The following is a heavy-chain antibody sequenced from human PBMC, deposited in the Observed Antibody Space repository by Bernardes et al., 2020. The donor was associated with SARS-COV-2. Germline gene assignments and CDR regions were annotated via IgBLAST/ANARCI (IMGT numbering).Heavy chain of an antibody. CDR3: ARHEASSLGSGSHLYYSPYGMDV. D-gene: IGHD3-10*01. CDR1: GGSISNSRYY. J-gene: IGHJ6*02. V-gene: IGHV4-39*01. CDR2: IYYSGNT. Sequence: SETLSLTCTVSGGSISNSRYYWGWIRQPPGKGLEWIGSIYYSGNTYYNPSLKSRLTISVDTSNDQFSLRLRSVTAADTAVYYCARHEASSLGSGSHLYYSPYGMDVWGQGTTVTVSS.